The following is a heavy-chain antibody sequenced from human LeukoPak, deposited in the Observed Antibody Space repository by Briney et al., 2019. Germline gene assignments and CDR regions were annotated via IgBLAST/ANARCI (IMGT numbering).Heavy chain of an antibody. Sequence: PGGSLRLSCAASGFTFSSYGMHWVRQAPGKGLEWVAVISYDGSNKYYADSVKGRFTISRDNSKNTLYLQMNSLRAEDTAVYYCARFMGYCSSTSCSPYWGQGTLVTVSS. V-gene: IGHV3-30*03. CDR1: GFTFSSYG. CDR2: ISYDGSNK. CDR3: ARFMGYCSSTSCSPY. J-gene: IGHJ4*02. D-gene: IGHD2-2*01.